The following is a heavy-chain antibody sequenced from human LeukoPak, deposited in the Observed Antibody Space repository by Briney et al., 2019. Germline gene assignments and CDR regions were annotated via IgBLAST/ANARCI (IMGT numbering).Heavy chain of an antibody. CDR2: INWNGGST. CDR1: GFTFDDYG. J-gene: IGHJ4*02. Sequence: PGGSLRLSCAASGFTFDDYGMSWVRQAPGKGLEWVSGINWNGGSTGYADSVKGLFTISRDNGKNSLYLQLNSLRAEDTAFYYCARVQTGTYSGFDYWGQGTLVTVSS. D-gene: IGHD1-26*01. CDR3: ARVQTGTYSGFDY. V-gene: IGHV3-20*04.